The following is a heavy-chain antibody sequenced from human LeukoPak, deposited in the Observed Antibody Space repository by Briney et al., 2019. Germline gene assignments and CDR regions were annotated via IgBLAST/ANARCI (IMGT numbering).Heavy chain of an antibody. CDR2: IIPILGIA. Sequence: SLKVSRKPSGGTFSSYTIYRVRHAPALGLEWMGRIIPILGIANYAQKFQGRVTITADKSTSTAYMELSSLRSEDTAVYYCARAHGTHSSGYYDYWGQGTLVTVSS. CDR1: GGTFSSYT. CDR3: ARAHGTHSSGYYDY. J-gene: IGHJ4*02. V-gene: IGHV1-69*02. D-gene: IGHD3-22*01.